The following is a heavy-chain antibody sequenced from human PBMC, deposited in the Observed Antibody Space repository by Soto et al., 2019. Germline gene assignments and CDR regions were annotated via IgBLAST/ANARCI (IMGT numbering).Heavy chain of an antibody. CDR2: ISGSGGST. J-gene: IGHJ4*02. CDR3: AKEHYYDSSGLPASFDY. Sequence: GVLRLSCAASGFTFSSYAMSWVRQAPGKGLEWVSAISGSGGSTYYADSVKGRFTISRDNSKNTLYLQMNSLRAEDTAVYYCAKEHYYDSSGLPASFDYWGQGTLVTVSS. V-gene: IGHV3-23*01. CDR1: GFTFSSYA. D-gene: IGHD3-22*01.